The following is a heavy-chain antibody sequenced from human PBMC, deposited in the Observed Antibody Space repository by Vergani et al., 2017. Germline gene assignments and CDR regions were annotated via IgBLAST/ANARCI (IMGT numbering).Heavy chain of an antibody. CDR1: GGPISSYY. J-gene: IGHJ4*02. D-gene: IGHD3-10*01. Sequence: QVQLQESGPGLVKPSETLSLTCTVSGGPISSYYWSWIRQPPGKGLEWIGYIYYSGSTNYNPSLKSRVTISVDTSKNQFSLKLSSVTAADTAVYYCAGTRYGSGIYYFDYWGQGTLVTVSS. CDR3: AGTRYGSGIYYFDY. V-gene: IGHV4-59*01. CDR2: IYYSGST.